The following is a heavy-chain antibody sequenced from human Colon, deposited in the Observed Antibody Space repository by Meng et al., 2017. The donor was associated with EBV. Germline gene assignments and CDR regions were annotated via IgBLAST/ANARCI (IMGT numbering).Heavy chain of an antibody. V-gene: IGHV4-30-4*01. CDR1: GGSISSGDDY. D-gene: IGHD5-18*01. Sequence: QVPLKESGPGLLKPSQTLSLTGTDSGGSISSGDDYCSLVRQPPGKGLELIGHIYYSGSTSYNPSLKSRVTISVDTSNNQFSLKLSSVTAADTAVYYCARVGWRQWSFDLWGRGTLVTVSS. CDR3: ARVGWRQWSFDL. J-gene: IGHJ2*01. CDR2: IYYSGST.